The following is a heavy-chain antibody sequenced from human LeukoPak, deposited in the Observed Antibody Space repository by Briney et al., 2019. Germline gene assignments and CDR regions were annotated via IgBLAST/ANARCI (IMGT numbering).Heavy chain of an antibody. Sequence: GGSLRLSCAASGFTFSTYAINWVRQAPGKGLEWVSAISGSGGSTYYADSVKGRFTISRDNSKNTLYLQMNSLRAEDTAVYYCAKDRCSSTSCHPSPNWFDPWGQGTLVTVSS. CDR3: AKDRCSSTSCHPSPNWFDP. CDR2: ISGSGGST. D-gene: IGHD2-2*01. V-gene: IGHV3-23*01. J-gene: IGHJ5*02. CDR1: GFTFSTYA.